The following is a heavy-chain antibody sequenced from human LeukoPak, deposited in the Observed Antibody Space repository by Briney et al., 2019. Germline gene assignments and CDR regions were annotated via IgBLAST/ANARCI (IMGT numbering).Heavy chain of an antibody. CDR2: ISGSGGST. V-gene: IGHV3-23*01. CDR3: AKARVYDFWSGYFFDY. Sequence: GGSLRLSCAASGFAFSSYAMSWVRQAPGKGLEWVSAISGSGGSTYYADSVKGRFIISRDNSKNTLYLQMNSLRAEDTAVYYCAKARVYDFWSGYFFDYWGQGTLVTVSS. D-gene: IGHD3-3*01. CDR1: GFAFSSYA. J-gene: IGHJ4*02.